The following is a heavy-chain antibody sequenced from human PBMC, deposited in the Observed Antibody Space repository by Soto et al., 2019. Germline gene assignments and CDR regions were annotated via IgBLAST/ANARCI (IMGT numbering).Heavy chain of an antibody. CDR1: GFSFRSYA. D-gene: IGHD1-7*01. Sequence: PGGSLRLSCAASGFSFRSYAVNWVRQGPGKGLEWVSVISGSGGSTYYADSVKGRFTISRDVSRNTLYLQMNSLRAEDTAVYYCTKGNSWSPALVLDIWGQGTMVTVS. V-gene: IGHV3-23*01. J-gene: IGHJ3*02. CDR3: TKGNSWSPALVLDI. CDR2: ISGSGGST.